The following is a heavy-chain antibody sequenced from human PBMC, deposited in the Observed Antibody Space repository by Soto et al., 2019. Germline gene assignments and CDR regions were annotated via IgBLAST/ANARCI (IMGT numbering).Heavy chain of an antibody. CDR1: GGSVSNKTYY. CDR3: ARTTAVPNTLRSRYFFDY. CDR2: VYYSGTT. V-gene: IGHV4-61*01. J-gene: IGHJ4*02. D-gene: IGHD4-17*01. Sequence: SETLSLTCSVSGGSVSNKTYYWSWIRQPPGKRLEWIGYVYYSGTTNYNPSLKSRVTISVDPSKNQFSLRLSSVTTADTALYYCARTTAVPNTLRSRYFFDYWGQGTLVTVSS.